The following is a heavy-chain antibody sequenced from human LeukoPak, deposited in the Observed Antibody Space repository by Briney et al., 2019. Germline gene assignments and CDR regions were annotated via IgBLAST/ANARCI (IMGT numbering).Heavy chain of an antibody. CDR2: INQDGSEK. Sequence: PGGSLRLSCAASGITFSRFWMSWVRQAPGKGLQWVANINQDGSEKHYVDSVKGRFTISRDNAKNSLYLQMNSLRVEDTAVYYCTRVRGSSGYDFDYWGQGTLVTVPS. CDR3: TRVRGSSGYDFDY. D-gene: IGHD5-12*01. J-gene: IGHJ4*02. V-gene: IGHV3-7*04. CDR1: GITFSRFW.